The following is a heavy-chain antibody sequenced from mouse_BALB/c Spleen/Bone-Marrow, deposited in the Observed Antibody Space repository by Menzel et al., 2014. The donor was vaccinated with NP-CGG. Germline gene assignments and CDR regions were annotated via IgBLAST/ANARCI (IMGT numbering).Heavy chain of an antibody. V-gene: IGHV1S41*01. CDR2: IAPGSGST. CDR1: GYSFTSYW. CDR3: ARFPIFYVIYGAMGS. J-gene: IGHJ4*01. Sequence: DLVTPEPSSKLPCQASGYSFTSYWINWIKQRPGQGLEWIGRIAPGSGSTYYNEMFKGKATLTVDTSSSTAYIQLSSLSSEDSAVYFCARFPIFYVIYGAMGSSRQATSVPFSS. D-gene: IGHD2-1*01.